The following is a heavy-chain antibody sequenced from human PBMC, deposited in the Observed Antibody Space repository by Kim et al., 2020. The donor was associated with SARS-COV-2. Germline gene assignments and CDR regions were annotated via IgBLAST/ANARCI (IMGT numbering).Heavy chain of an antibody. Sequence: GESLKISCKGSGYSFTSYWIGWVRQMPGKGLEWMGIIYPGDSDTRYSPSFQGQVTISADKSISTAYLQWSSLKASDTAMYYCARQTFCSGGSCDTYAFDIWGQGTMVTVSS. CDR1: GYSFTSYW. D-gene: IGHD2-15*01. CDR2: IYPGDSDT. CDR3: ARQTFCSGGSCDTYAFDI. V-gene: IGHV5-51*01. J-gene: IGHJ3*02.